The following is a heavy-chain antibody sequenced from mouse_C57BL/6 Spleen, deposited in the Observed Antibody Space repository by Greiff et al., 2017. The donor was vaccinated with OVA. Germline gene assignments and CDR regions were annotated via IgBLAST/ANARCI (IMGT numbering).Heavy chain of an antibody. CDR3: ASYGSGPDYYAMDY. Sequence: QVQLQQSGAELARPGASVKMSCKASGYTFTSYTMHWVKQRPGQGLEWIGYINPSSGYTKYNQKFKDKATLTADKSSSTAYMQLSSLTSEDSAVYYCASYGSGPDYYAMDYWGQGTSVTVSS. CDR2: INPSSGYT. J-gene: IGHJ4*01. V-gene: IGHV1-4*01. CDR1: GYTFTSYT. D-gene: IGHD1-1*01.